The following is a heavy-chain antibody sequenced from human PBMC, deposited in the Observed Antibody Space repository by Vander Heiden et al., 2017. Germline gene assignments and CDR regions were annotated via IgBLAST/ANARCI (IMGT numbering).Heavy chain of an antibody. CDR1: GGTFSSYA. J-gene: IGHJ6*02. CDR3: AREVRGYSYGTRYYYYGMDV. CDR2: IIPIFGTA. V-gene: IGHV1-69*01. Sequence: QVQLVQSGAEVKKPGSSVKVSYKASGGTFSSYAISWVRQAPGQGLEWMGGIIPIFGTANYAQKFQGRVTITADESTSTAYMELSSLRSEDTAVYYCAREVRGYSYGTRYYYYGMDVWGQGTTVTVSS. D-gene: IGHD5-18*01.